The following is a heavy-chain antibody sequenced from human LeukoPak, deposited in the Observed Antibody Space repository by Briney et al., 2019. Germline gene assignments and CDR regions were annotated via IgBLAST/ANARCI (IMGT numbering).Heavy chain of an antibody. CDR2: IIPMFGTA. CDR1: GGTFSSYA. Sequence: ASVKVSCKASGGTFSSYAISWVRQAPGQGLEWMGGIIPMFGTANYAQKFHDRVTITTDESTSTAYMELGSLRSEETAVYYCARGNKRISMVRGVSYYYYYHMDVWGKGTTVTVSS. J-gene: IGHJ6*03. D-gene: IGHD3-10*01. V-gene: IGHV1-69*05. CDR3: ARGNKRISMVRGVSYYYYYHMDV.